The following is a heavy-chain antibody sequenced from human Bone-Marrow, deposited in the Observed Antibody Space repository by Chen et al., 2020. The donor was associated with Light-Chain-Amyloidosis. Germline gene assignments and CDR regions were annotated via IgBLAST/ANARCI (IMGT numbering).Heavy chain of an antibody. D-gene: IGHD3-3*01. J-gene: IGHJ5*02. Sequence: EVQLVESGGGMIQPGGSLRVSCEASGFKFDDYAMHLVRQASGRGLEWVSLISGDGLTTNYADSVKGRFTISRDNSKRFLYLEMNSLRNEDTAIYYCTKDRNNDFWSGTSNWFDPWGQGTPVTVST. V-gene: IGHV3-43*02. CDR2: ISGDGLTT. CDR3: TKDRNNDFWSGTSNWFDP. CDR1: GFKFDDYA.